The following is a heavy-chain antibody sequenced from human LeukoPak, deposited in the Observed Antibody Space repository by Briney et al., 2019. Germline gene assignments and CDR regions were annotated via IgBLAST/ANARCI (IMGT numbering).Heavy chain of an antibody. J-gene: IGHJ4*02. D-gene: IGHD4-23*01. V-gene: IGHV1-69*05. CDR2: IIPIFGTA. CDR3: ATGWIRWSPMGY. CDR1: GGTFSSYA. Sequence: GASVKVSCKASGGTFSSYAISWVRQAPGQGLEWMGGIIPIFGTANYAQKFQGRVTITTDESTSTAYMELSSLRSEDTAVYYCATGWIRWSPMGYWGQGTLVTVSS.